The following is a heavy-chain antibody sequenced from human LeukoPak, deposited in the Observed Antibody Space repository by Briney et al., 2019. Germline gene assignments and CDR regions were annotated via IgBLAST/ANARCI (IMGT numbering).Heavy chain of an antibody. CDR2: IIPIFGTA. CDR3: ARGYSSGYKYYFDY. J-gene: IGHJ4*02. D-gene: IGHD3-22*01. CDR1: GGTFSSYA. V-gene: IGHV1-69*13. Sequence: ASVKVSCKASGGTFSSYAISWARQAPGQGLEWMGGIIPIFGTANCAQKFQGRVTITADESTSTAYMELSSLRSEDTAVYYCARGYSSGYKYYFDYWGQGTLVTVSS.